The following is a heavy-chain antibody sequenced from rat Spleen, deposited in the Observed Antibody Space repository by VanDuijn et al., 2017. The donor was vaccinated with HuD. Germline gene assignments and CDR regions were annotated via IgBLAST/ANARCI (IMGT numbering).Heavy chain of an antibody. CDR3: ARHLGTYRPFDY. CDR2: ISTSGSRT. J-gene: IGHJ2*01. CDR1: GFTFSNYY. D-gene: IGHD2-1*01. Sequence: EVQLVESGGGLVQPGRSLKLSCAASGFTFSNYYMAWVRQAPKKGLEWVATISTSGSRTYYPDSVKGRFTISRDNAKSSLYLQMNSLKSEDTATYYCARHLGTYRPFDYWGQGVMVTVSS. V-gene: IGHV5-25*01.